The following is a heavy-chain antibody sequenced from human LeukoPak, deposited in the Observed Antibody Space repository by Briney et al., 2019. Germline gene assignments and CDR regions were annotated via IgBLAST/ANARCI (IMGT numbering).Heavy chain of an antibody. D-gene: IGHD1-26*01. Sequence: SETLSLTCTVSGYSISSGYYWGWIRQPPGKGLEWIGSIYHSGSTYYNPSLKSRVTISVDTSKNQFSLKLSSVTAADTAVYYCARGKSGSYKYFDYWGQGTLVTVSS. J-gene: IGHJ4*02. CDR1: GYSISSGYY. CDR2: IYHSGST. CDR3: ARGKSGSYKYFDY. V-gene: IGHV4-38-2*02.